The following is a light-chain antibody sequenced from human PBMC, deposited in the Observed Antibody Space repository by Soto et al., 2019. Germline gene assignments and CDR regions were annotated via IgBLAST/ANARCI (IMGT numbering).Light chain of an antibody. CDR1: TGTVTSGHY. V-gene: IGLV7-46*01. CDR3: LLSYSGPSI. CDR2: DIN. J-gene: IGLJ7*01. Sequence: QAVVTQEPSLTVSPGGTFTLTCGSSTGTVTSGHYPYWFQLTPGQAPRTLLYDINNKHSWTPARFSGSLLGGKAALTLSGSQPEDEGDYYCLLSYSGPSIFGGGTQLTVL.